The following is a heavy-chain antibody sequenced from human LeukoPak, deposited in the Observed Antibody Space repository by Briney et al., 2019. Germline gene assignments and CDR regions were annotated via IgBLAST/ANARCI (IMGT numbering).Heavy chain of an antibody. CDR1: GFTFSSYA. CDR3: AGGEYSSSSAVGFDY. V-gene: IGHV3-30-3*01. CDR2: ISYDGSNK. J-gene: IGHJ4*02. Sequence: GGSLRLSCAASGFTFSSYAMHWVRQAPSKGLEWVAVISYDGSNKYYADSVKGRFTISRDNAKNSLYLQMNSLRAEDTAVYYCAGGEYSSSSAVGFDYWGQGTLVTVSS. D-gene: IGHD6-6*01.